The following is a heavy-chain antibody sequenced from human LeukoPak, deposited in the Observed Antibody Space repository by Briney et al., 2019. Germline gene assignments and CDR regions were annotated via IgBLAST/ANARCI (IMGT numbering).Heavy chain of an antibody. Sequence: PSETLSLTCAVYGGSFSGYYWSWIRQPPGKGLEWIGEINHSGSTNYNPSLKSRVTISVDTSKNQFSLKLSSVTAADTAVYYCATTSSITMVRGVSFEDWGQGTLVTVSS. CDR1: GGSFSGYY. V-gene: IGHV4-34*01. CDR2: INHSGST. CDR3: ATTSSITMVRGVSFED. D-gene: IGHD3-10*01. J-gene: IGHJ4*02.